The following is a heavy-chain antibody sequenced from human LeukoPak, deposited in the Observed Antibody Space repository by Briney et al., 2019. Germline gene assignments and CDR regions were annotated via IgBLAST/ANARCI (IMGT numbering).Heavy chain of an antibody. Sequence: PSETLSLTCTVSSGSISLYYWSWIRQPPGKGLEWIGYIYYSGSTNYNPSLKSRVTISVDTSKNQFSLKLRSVTAADTAVYHCARGLGYYDSSVGYWGQRTLVTVSS. J-gene: IGHJ4*02. D-gene: IGHD3-22*01. CDR1: SGSISLYY. CDR2: IYYSGST. V-gene: IGHV4-59*01. CDR3: ARGLGYYDSSVGY.